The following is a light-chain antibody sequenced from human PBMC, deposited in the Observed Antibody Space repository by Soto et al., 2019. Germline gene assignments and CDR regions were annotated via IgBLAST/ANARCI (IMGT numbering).Light chain of an antibody. J-gene: IGKJ5*01. Sequence: SQRTEPSSSLSASTGDRVTFTCRASQGISSYLAWYQQTPGKAPKLLIDDASNLEAGVPSRFRGSGSGTDFTRTSSRLQAEDVAVYYCQQYYSSSITFGQGTRLDIK. CDR3: QQYYSSSIT. CDR1: QGISSY. V-gene: IGKV1-8*01. CDR2: DAS.